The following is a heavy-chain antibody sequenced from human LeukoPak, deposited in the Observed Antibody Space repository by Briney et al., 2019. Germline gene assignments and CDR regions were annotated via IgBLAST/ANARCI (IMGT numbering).Heavy chain of an antibody. V-gene: IGHV1-18*01. CDR2: ISAYNGDI. CDR1: GYTFTSSG. Sequence: ASVKVSCKASGYTFTSSGVSWVRQAPGQGLEWMGWISAYNGDINYAQKFQGRVTMTTDTSTSTAYMELRSLRSDDTAIYYCARVGGDYGGNRFSDYWGQGTLVTVSS. CDR3: ARVGGDYGGNRFSDY. D-gene: IGHD4-23*01. J-gene: IGHJ4*02.